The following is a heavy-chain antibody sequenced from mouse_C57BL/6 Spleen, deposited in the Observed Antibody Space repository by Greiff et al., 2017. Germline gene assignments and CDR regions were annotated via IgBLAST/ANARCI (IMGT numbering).Heavy chain of an antibody. D-gene: IGHD2-4*01. J-gene: IGHJ2*01. V-gene: IGHV1-26*01. Sequence: EVQLQQSGPELVKPGASVKISCKASGYTFTDYYMNWVKQSHGKSLEWIGDINPNNGGTSYNQKFKGKATLTVDKSSSTAYMELRSLTSEDSAVYYCARSGYDYPDYWGQGTTLTVSS. CDR1: GYTFTDYY. CDR3: ARSGYDYPDY. CDR2: INPNNGGT.